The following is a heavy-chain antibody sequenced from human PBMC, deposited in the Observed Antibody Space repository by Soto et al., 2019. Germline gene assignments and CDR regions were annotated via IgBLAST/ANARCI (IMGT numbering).Heavy chain of an antibody. CDR1: GGSVNSGIYY. D-gene: IGHD1-26*01. J-gene: IGHJ4*02. CDR2: IYYSGST. V-gene: IGHV4-61*01. Sequence: NPSETLSLTCTVSGGSVNSGIYYWSWIRQPPGKGLEWIGYIYYSGSTNYNPSLKSRVTMSVDTSKNQFSLKLSSVTAADTAVYYCARAYSGSYFDYWGQGTLVTVSS. CDR3: ARAYSGSYFDY.